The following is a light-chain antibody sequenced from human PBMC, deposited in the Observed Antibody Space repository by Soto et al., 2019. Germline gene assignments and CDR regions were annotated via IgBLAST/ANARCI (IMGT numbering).Light chain of an antibody. Sequence: DIQLTQSPSTLSASVGDRVTIACRASQSVSIWLAWYQQKPGKAPNLLIFDASTLQGGVPSRFSGSRSGTDFNLTITSVQPDDFASYYCQQYNSYSPFTFGLGTKLE. CDR1: QSVSIW. CDR2: DAS. J-gene: IGKJ2*01. V-gene: IGKV1-5*01. CDR3: QQYNSYSPFT.